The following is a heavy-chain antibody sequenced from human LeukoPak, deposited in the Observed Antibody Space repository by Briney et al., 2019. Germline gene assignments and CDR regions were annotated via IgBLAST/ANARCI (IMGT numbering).Heavy chain of an antibody. D-gene: IGHD3-9*01. V-gene: IGHV4-61*08. J-gene: IGHJ4*02. Sequence: SETLSLTCTVSGGSVSSDGFYWTWIRQPPGKGPEWIGYVYYSGSTNYNPSLKSRVTISLDASKNQFSLKLNSVTAADTAVFYCARRLTRPERFDSWGQGTLVTVSS. CDR1: GGSVSSDGFY. CDR3: ARRLTRPERFDS. CDR2: VYYSGST.